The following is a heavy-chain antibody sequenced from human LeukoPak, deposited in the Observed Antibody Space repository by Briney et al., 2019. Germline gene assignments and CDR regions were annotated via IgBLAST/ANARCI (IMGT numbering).Heavy chain of an antibody. CDR3: ARATGDDAFDI. D-gene: IGHD7-27*01. CDR1: GGSITSSSYY. J-gene: IGHJ3*02. Sequence: SETLSLTCTVSGGSITSSSYYWGWIRQPPGKGLQWIGNFYYTGSTYYNPSLKSRVTISIDTSKDHFSLKLSSVTAADTAVYFCARATGDDAFDIWGQGTMVTVSS. V-gene: IGHV4-39*07. CDR2: FYYTGST.